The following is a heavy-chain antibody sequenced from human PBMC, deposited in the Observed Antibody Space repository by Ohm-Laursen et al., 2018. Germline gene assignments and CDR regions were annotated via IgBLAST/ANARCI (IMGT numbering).Heavy chain of an antibody. J-gene: IGHJ4*02. CDR2: INPNSGGT. D-gene: IGHD2-2*02. CDR3: ARDCHLSSSCYNF. V-gene: IGHV1-2*02. Sequence: ASVKVSCKASGYTFSGYYMHWVRQAPGQGLEWMGWINPNSGGTNYAQKFQGRVTMTRDTSISTAYMEVSSLRSDDTAVYYCARDCHLSSSCYNFWGQGTLVTVSS. CDR1: GYTFSGYY.